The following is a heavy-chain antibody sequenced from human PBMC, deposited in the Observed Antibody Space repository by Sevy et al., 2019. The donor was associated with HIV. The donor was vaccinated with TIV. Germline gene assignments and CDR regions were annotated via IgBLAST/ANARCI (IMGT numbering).Heavy chain of an antibody. CDR2: IKPDGSEK. J-gene: IGHJ3*02. CDR1: GFTSSGYW. D-gene: IGHD1-26*01. Sequence: GGSLRLSCAASGFTSSGYWMNWVRQAPGKGLEWVAKIKPDGSEKYYVDTVKGRFSISRANAESSVYLNMKSLRGDDTAVYYCAGDFVKGRPVVGFDNWGQGTMVTVSS. V-gene: IGHV3-7*03. CDR3: AGDFVKGRPVVGFDN.